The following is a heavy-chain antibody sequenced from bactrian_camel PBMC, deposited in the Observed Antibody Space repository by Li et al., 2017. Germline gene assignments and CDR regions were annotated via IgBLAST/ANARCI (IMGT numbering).Heavy chain of an antibody. J-gene: IGHJ4*01. CDR1: AYSRSVQL. V-gene: IGHV3S1*01. Sequence: HVQLVESGGGSVQAGGSLRLSCAASAYSRSVQLMAWFRQAPGKEREGVATIYSGGSTTYYADSVEGRFTISRDGAKNTVFLQMNRLNPEDTAMYYCAARAGLWYRCPMNYDSWGQGTQV. CDR2: IYSGGSTT. CDR3: AARAGLWYRCPMNYDS. D-gene: IGHD2*01.